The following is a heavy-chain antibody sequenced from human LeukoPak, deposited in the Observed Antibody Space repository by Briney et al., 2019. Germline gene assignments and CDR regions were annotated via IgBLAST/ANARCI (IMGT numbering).Heavy chain of an antibody. Sequence: GASVKVSCKASGYTFTSYGISWVRQAPGQGLEWMGWISAYNGNTNYAQKLQGRVTMTTDTSTSTAYMELRSLRSDDTAVYYCARDIAAAGNDDFDIWGQGTMVTVSS. J-gene: IGHJ3*02. D-gene: IGHD6-13*01. CDR3: ARDIAAAGNDDFDI. CDR1: GYTFTSYG. V-gene: IGHV1-18*01. CDR2: ISAYNGNT.